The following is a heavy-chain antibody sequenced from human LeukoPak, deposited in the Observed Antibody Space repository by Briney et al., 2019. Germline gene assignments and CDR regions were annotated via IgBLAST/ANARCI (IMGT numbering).Heavy chain of an antibody. CDR3: ATEGYSGSPYDS. J-gene: IGHJ4*02. CDR1: GGTFSTSV. D-gene: IGHD3-10*01. CDR2: IIPSFGTP. V-gene: IGHV1-69*13. Sequence: ASVKVSCKASGGTFSTSVITWVRQAPGQGLKWMGGIIPSFGTPSYAQDFEGRVTITADESASTAYIELSGLTSDDTAVYYCATEGYSGSPYDSWGQGTLVTVSS.